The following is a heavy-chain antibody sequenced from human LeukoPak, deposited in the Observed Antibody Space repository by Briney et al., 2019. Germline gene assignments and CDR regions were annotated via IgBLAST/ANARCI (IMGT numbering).Heavy chain of an antibody. CDR1: GFTFDDYA. CDR2: ISWNSDSI. Sequence: GGSLRLSCAASGFTFDDYAMHWVRQAPGKGLEWVSGISWNSDSIGYADSVKGRFTISRDNAKNSLYLQMNSLRAEDTALYYCAKDSRSITGTTSSLIGFSWFDPWGQGTLVTVSS. V-gene: IGHV3-9*01. CDR3: AKDSRSITGTTSSLIGFSWFDP. D-gene: IGHD1-7*01. J-gene: IGHJ5*02.